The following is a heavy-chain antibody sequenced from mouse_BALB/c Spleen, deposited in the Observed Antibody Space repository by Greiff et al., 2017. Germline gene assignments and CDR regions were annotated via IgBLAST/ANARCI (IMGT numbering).Heavy chain of an antibody. D-gene: IGHD4-1*01. CDR3: ARHETGYYFDY. J-gene: IGHJ2*01. CDR1: GFTFSSYY. CDR2: INSNGGST. V-gene: IGHV5-6-2*01. Sequence: DVKLVESGGGLVKLGGSLKLSCAASGFTFSSYYMSWVRQTPEKRLELVAAINSNGGSTYYPDTVKGRFTISRDNAKNTLYLQMSSLKSEDTALYYCARHETGYYFDYWGQGTTLTVSS.